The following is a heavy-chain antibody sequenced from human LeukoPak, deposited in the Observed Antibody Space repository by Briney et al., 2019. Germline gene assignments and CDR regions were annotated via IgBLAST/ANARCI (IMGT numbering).Heavy chain of an antibody. CDR2: IRYDGSNK. V-gene: IGHV3-30*02. J-gene: IGHJ3*02. CDR1: GFTFSSYG. CDR3: AKGQRSGVVIWHAFDI. D-gene: IGHD3-3*01. Sequence: GGSLRLSCAASGFTFSSYGMHWVRQAPGKGLEWVAFIRYDGSNKYYADSVKGRFTISRDNSKNTLYLQMNSLRAEDTAVYYCAKGQRSGVVIWHAFDIWGQGTMVTVSS.